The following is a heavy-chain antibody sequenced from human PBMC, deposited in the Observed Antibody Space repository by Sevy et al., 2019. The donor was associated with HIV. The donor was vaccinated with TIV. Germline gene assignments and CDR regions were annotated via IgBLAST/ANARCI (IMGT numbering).Heavy chain of an antibody. CDR1: GFTFVSYA. D-gene: IGHD3-22*01. CDR3: AKASYRDYYDSGGYETE. CDR2: ISSDGRNI. Sequence: GGSLRLSCAASGFTFVSYAMHWVRQAPGKGLEWVAMISSDGRNINYADSVKGRFTISRDTSKNTLLLQMNSLRAEDTAVYYCAKASYRDYYDSGGYETEWRQGTLVTVSS. V-gene: IGHV3-30*04. J-gene: IGHJ4*02.